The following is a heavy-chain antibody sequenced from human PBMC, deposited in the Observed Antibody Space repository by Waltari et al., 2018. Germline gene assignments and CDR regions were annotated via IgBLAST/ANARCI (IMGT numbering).Heavy chain of an antibody. Sequence: QVQLVELGGGVVQPGTSLRLSCAACGFTFSAYPMHWIRQAPGKGLEWVASISFDGNDKNYADSVRGRFSISRADSKSTLYLQMNSLRVDDTAIYYCARELPRGSSALDYWGQGTLVTVSS. CDR2: ISFDGNDK. V-gene: IGHV3-30*01. D-gene: IGHD2-2*01. CDR3: ARELPRGSSALDY. J-gene: IGHJ4*02. CDR1: GFTFSAYP.